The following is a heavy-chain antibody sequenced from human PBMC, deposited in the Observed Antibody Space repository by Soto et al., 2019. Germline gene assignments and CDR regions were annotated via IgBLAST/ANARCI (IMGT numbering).Heavy chain of an antibody. D-gene: IGHD5-18*01. J-gene: IGHJ5*02. Sequence: SETLSLTCAVYGGSFSGYYWSWIRKPPGKGLEWIGEINHSGSTNYNPSLKSRVTISVDTSKSQFSLKLSSVTAADTAVYYCARDGYSYGINWFDPWGQGTLVT. CDR1: GGSFSGYY. CDR3: ARDGYSYGINWFDP. V-gene: IGHV4-34*01. CDR2: INHSGST.